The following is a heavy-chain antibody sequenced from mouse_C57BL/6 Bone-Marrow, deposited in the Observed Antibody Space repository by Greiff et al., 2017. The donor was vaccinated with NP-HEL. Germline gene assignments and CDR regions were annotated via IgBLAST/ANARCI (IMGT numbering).Heavy chain of an antibody. J-gene: IGHJ3*01. V-gene: IGHV6-3*01. Sequence: DVKLQESGGGLVQPGGSMKLSCVASGFTFSNYWMNWVRQSPEKGLEWVAQIRLKSDNYATHYAESVKGRFTISRDDSKSSVYLQMNNLRAEDTGIYYCTGDGYCLAYWGQGTLVTVSA. CDR3: TGDGYCLAY. CDR2: IRLKSDNYAT. D-gene: IGHD2-3*01. CDR1: GFTFSNYW.